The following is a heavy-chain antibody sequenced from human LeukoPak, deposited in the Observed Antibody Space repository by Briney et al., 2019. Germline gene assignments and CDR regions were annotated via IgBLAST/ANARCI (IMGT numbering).Heavy chain of an antibody. J-gene: IGHJ6*03. CDR1: GFTFSSYG. CDR2: IHSDGRTT. V-gene: IGHV3-74*01. CDR3: VRDHYYSMDV. Sequence: PGGTLRLSCAASGFTFSSYGMSWVRQAPGKGLVWVSRIHSDGRTTIYADSVKGRFTISRDNTKNTLYLQMNSLRADDTAIYYCVRDHYYSMDVWGKGTTVTISS.